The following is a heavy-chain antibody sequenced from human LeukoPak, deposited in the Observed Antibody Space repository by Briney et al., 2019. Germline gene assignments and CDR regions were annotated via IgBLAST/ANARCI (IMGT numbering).Heavy chain of an antibody. CDR3: ASLPRYCSGGTCRDTFDI. CDR1: GGSISSSSYY. J-gene: IGHJ3*02. CDR2: IYYSGST. D-gene: IGHD2-15*01. Sequence: SETLSLTCTVSGGSISSSSYYWGWIRQPPGKGLERIGSIYYSGSTYYNPTLKSRVTISVDTSKSQFSLKLSSVTAADTAMYYCASLPRYCSGGTCRDTFDIWGQGTMVTVSS. V-gene: IGHV4-39*01.